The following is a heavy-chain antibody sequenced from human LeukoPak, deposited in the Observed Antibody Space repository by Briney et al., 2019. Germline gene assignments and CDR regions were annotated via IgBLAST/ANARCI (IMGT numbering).Heavy chain of an antibody. CDR1: GFTFSSYS. Sequence: PGGSLRLSCAASGFTFSSYSMNWVRQAPGKGLEWVANIKQDGSEKYYVDSVKGRFTISRDNAKNSLYLQMNSLRAEDTAVYYCARATFTHYYDSSGYYSDWFDPWGQGTLVTVSS. J-gene: IGHJ5*02. CDR3: ARATFTHYYDSSGYYSDWFDP. D-gene: IGHD3-22*01. CDR2: IKQDGSEK. V-gene: IGHV3-7*01.